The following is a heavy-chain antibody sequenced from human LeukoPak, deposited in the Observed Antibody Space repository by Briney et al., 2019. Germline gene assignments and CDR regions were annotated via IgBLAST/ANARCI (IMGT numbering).Heavy chain of an antibody. CDR2: MNSQSGNT. Sequence: ASVKVSCKASGYTFTSYDINWVRQAPGQRLEWMGQMNSQSGNTDYAQKFQGRVTMTRNITTNIAYMEVSSLRSEDTALYYCARGRHLGSGFGPWGQGTLVTVPS. CDR1: GYTFTSYD. D-gene: IGHD2-2*03. V-gene: IGHV1-8*01. J-gene: IGHJ5*02. CDR3: ARGRHLGSGFGP.